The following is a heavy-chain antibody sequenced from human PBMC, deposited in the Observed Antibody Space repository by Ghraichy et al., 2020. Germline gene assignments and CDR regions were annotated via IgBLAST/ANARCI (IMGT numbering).Heavy chain of an antibody. CDR1: GFTFSSYA. J-gene: IGHJ4*02. D-gene: IGHD6-19*01. Sequence: GGSLRLSCAASGFTFSSYAMSWVRQAPGKGLEWVSAISGSGGSTYYADSVKGRFTISRDNSKNTLYLQMNSLRAEDTAVYYCAKGGSKSGWSSSFDYWGQGTLVTVSS. V-gene: IGHV3-23*01. CDR2: ISGSGGST. CDR3: AKGGSKSGWSSSFDY.